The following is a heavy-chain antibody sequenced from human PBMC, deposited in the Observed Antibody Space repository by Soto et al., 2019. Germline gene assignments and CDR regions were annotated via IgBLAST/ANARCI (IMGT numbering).Heavy chain of an antibody. CDR2: INPNSGNT. J-gene: IGHJ4*02. CDR3: AREWVGRLPAP. CDR1: GYTFTDYY. D-gene: IGHD6-19*01. Sequence: ASVKVSCKASGYTFTDYYIYWVRQAPGQGLEWMGWINPNSGNTGYAQKFQGRVTMTRNTSISTAYMELSSLRSEDTAVYYCAREWVGRLPAPWGQGTLVTVSS. V-gene: IGHV1-8*02.